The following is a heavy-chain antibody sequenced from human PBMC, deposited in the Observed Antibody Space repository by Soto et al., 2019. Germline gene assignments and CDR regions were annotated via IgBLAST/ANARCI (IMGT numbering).Heavy chain of an antibody. CDR3: VMDLPHSYGSGGAYYNAGGDY. V-gene: IGHV3-23*01. CDR1: GLTFSTYA. CDR2: ISGNGANT. Sequence: EVQLLGSGGGLVQPGGSLRLSCAASGLTFSTYAMSWVRQAPGKGLEWVSSISGNGANTYYTDSVKGRFIISRDNSKNTVVHQTNSLSAEATALYYWVMDLPHSYGSGGAYYNAGGDYWGQGTLVTVSS. J-gene: IGHJ4*02. D-gene: IGHD3-3*01.